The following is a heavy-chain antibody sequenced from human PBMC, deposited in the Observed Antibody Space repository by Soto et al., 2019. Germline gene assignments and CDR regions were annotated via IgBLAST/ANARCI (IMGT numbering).Heavy chain of an antibody. CDR2: IYSGGSI. D-gene: IGHD2-2*01. J-gene: IGHJ6*02. CDR3: ARDRGDCSSVSFDGSFYYGMDV. CDR1: GFIVSSHY. Sequence: EVQLVEAGGGLIQPGGSLRLSCAASGFIVSSHYMSWVRQAPGKGLEWVSAIYSGGSIYYTDSVEGRFTISRDVSKNILYLQMNRLRAGATAVYYCARDRGDCSSVSFDGSFYYGMDVWGQGTTVIVS. V-gene: IGHV3-53*01.